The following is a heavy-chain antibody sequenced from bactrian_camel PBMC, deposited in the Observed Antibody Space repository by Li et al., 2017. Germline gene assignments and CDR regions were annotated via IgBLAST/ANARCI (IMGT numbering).Heavy chain of an antibody. CDR2: IDRAGSP. V-gene: IGHV3S53*01. CDR3: AADPAFWGRLCRGDRDEYRY. CDR1: GDTVDKIY. Sequence: VQLVESGGDLVHPGGSLRLSCAASGDTVDKIYMAWFRQGPGKEREGVASIDRAGSPTYTYSVMGRFTISKDNGQNTLYLQMNDLKPEDTAMYYCAADPAFWGRLCRGDRDEYRYWGQGTQVTVS. D-gene: IGHD4*01. J-gene: IGHJ4*01.